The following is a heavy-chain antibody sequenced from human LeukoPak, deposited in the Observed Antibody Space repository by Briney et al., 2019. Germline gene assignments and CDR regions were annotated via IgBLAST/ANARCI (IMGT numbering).Heavy chain of an antibody. Sequence: GGSLGLSCAASGFTFSSYGMHWVRQAPGKGLEWVAVISYDGSNKYYADSVKGRFTISRDNSKNTLYLQMNSLRAEDTAVYYCAKDGGGHYYYGMDVWGQGTTVTVSS. V-gene: IGHV3-30*18. D-gene: IGHD3-16*01. J-gene: IGHJ6*02. CDR2: ISYDGSNK. CDR3: AKDGGGHYYYGMDV. CDR1: GFTFSSYG.